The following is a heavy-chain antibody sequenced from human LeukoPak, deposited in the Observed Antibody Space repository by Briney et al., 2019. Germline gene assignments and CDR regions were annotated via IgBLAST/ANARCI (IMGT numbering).Heavy chain of an antibody. CDR3: ARGPRVAASPFGY. J-gene: IGHJ4*02. Sequence: ASVKVSCKSSGYTFTSYDINWVRQATGQGLEWMGWMNPNSGNTGYAQKFQGRVTITRNTSISTAYMELSSLRSEDTAVYYCARGPRVAASPFGYWGQGTLVTVSS. CDR2: MNPNSGNT. V-gene: IGHV1-8*03. CDR1: GYTFTSYD. D-gene: IGHD6-19*01.